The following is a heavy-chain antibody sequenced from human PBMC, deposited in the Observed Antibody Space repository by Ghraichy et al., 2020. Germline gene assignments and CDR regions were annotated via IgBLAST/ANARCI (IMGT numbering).Heavy chain of an antibody. CDR3: AREAYDFWSGYYTEGHYNWFDP. CDR1: GYTFTGYY. Sequence: ASVKVSKASGYTFTGYYMHWVRQAPGQGLEGMGWINPNSGGTNYAQKFQGWVTMTRDTSISTAYMELSRLRSDDTAVYYCAREAYDFWSGYYTEGHYNWFDPWGQGTLVTVSS. D-gene: IGHD3-3*01. CDR2: INPNSGGT. V-gene: IGHV1-2*04. J-gene: IGHJ5*02.